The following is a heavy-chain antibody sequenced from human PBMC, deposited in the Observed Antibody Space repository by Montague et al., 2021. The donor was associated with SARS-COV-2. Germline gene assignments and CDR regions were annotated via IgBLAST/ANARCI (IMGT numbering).Heavy chain of an antibody. CDR2: NYHSGST. CDR1: GGSISRTSYY. CDR3: VRHPRTYNVFRSGYSCRLVLQFDS. Sequence: SETLSLTCTVSGGSISRTSYYWGWIRQSPGKGLEWIGSNYHSGSTNYSPSLQSRLSLSVETYQNQFSLKLTTVTAADMAVYFCVRHPRTYNVFRSGYSCRLVLQFDSWGQGTLVTVSS. D-gene: IGHD3-3*01. J-gene: IGHJ4*02. V-gene: IGHV4-39*01.